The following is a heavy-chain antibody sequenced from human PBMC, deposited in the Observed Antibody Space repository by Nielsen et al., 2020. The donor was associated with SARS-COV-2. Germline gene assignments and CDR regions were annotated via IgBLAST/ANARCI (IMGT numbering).Heavy chain of an antibody. CDR3: ARDLQLVVAATYSYYYYGMDV. V-gene: IGHV3-11*01. J-gene: IGHJ6*02. CDR2: ISSSGSTI. Sequence: WIRQPPGKGLEWVSYISSSGSTIYYADSVKGRFTISRDNAKNSLYLQMNSLRAEDTAVYYCARDLQLVVAATYSYYYYGMDVWGQGTTVTVSS. D-gene: IGHD2-15*01.